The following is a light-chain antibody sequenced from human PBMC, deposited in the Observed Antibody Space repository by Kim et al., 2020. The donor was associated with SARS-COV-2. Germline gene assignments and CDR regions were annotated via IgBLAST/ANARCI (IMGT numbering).Light chain of an antibody. Sequence: SSELTQDTAVSVALGQTVRITCQGDSLRSYYASWYQQKPGQAPVLVIYGENNRPSGIPDRFSGSSSGNTASLTITGAQAEDEADYYCNSRDSSGNHLVFGGGTQLTIL. CDR1: SLRSYY. V-gene: IGLV3-19*01. CDR2: GEN. J-gene: IGLJ3*02. CDR3: NSRDSSGNHLV.